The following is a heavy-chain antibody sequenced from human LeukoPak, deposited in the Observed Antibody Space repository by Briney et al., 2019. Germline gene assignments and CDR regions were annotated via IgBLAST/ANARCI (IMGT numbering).Heavy chain of an antibody. CDR3: ARVGYYDSSGDY. J-gene: IGHJ4*02. CDR1: GYTFTSYA. Sequence: ASVKVSCKASGYTFTSYAMHWVRQAPGQRLEWMGWINAGNGNTKYSQEFQGRVTITADKSTSTAYMELSSLRSEDTAVYYCARVGYYDSSGDYWGQGTLVTVSS. V-gene: IGHV1-3*03. CDR2: INAGNGNT. D-gene: IGHD3-22*01.